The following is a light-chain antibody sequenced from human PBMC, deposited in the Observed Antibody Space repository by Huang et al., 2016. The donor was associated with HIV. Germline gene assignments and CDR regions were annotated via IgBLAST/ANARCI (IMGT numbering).Light chain of an antibody. Sequence: DIVMTQSPDSLAVSLGERATINCKSSQSVLKSSNNKNSLAWYQQKPGQPPKRLIYWASTRESGVLDRFSGSGSATDFTLTISSLQAEDVAVYYCQQYYSTPFTFGPGTKVDIK. CDR1: QSVLKSSNNKNS. V-gene: IGKV4-1*01. CDR3: QQYYSTPFT. CDR2: WAS. J-gene: IGKJ3*01.